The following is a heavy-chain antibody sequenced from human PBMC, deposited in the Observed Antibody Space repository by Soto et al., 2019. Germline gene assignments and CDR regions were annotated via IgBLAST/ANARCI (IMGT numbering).Heavy chain of an antibody. CDR3: ARGGYTSSWLHDV. D-gene: IGHD6-13*01. V-gene: IGHV6-1*01. CDR2: TYYRSKWYY. Sequence: PSQTLSLTCAISGDSVSSNSAAWNWIRQSPSRGLEWQGRTYYRSKWYYDYAVSVKSRITINPDTSKNQFSLQLTSVTPEDTGVYYCARGGYTSSWLHDVWGQGTTVTVSS. J-gene: IGHJ6*02. CDR1: GDSVSSNSAA.